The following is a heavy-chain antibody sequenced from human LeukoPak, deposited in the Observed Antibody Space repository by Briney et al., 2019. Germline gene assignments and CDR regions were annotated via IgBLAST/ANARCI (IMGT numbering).Heavy chain of an antibody. J-gene: IGHJ5*02. CDR1: GYTFTSYG. CDR2: INAGNGNT. Sequence: WASVKVSCKASGYTFTSYGISWVRQAPGQGLEWMGWINAGNGNTKYSQKFQGRVTITRDTSASTAYMELSSLRSEDTAVYYCARVGTIFGVTSRYWFDPWGQGTLVTVSS. D-gene: IGHD3-3*01. CDR3: ARVGTIFGVTSRYWFDP. V-gene: IGHV1-3*01.